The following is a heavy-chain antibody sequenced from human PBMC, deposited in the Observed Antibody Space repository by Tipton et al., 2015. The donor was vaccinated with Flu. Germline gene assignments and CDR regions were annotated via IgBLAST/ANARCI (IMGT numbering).Heavy chain of an antibody. J-gene: IGHJ5*01. CDR2: IHHTGTT. CDR3: ARRDYSNYVSVPKNWFDS. Sequence: TLSLTCTVSGDSMRRDYFWGWIRQAPGKGLEWIGNIHHTGTTYYNPSLRSRVTIIRDKSKNQFSLKLSFVAAADTAVYYCARRDYSNYVSVPKNWFDSWGQGILVTVSS. CDR1: GDSMRRDYF. D-gene: IGHD4-11*01. V-gene: IGHV4-38-2*02.